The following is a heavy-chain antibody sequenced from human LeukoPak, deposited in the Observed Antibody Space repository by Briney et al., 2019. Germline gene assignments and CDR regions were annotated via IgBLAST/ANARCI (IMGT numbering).Heavy chain of an antibody. V-gene: IGHV1-2*04. CDR3: ARDTGILTGTFDH. J-gene: IGHJ4*02. Sequence: ASVKVSCKASGYTFTGYYMHWVRQAPGQGLEWMGWINPNSGGTNYAQKFQGWVTMTRDTSISTAYMELSRLRSDDTAVYYCARDTGILTGTFDHWGQGTLVTVSS. CDR2: INPNSGGT. D-gene: IGHD3-9*01. CDR1: GYTFTGYY.